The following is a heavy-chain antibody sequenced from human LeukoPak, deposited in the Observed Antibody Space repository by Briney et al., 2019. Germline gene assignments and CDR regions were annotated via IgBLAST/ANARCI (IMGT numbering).Heavy chain of an antibody. CDR2: ISYDGSNK. CDR3: ARDMHGWLRSKFDY. Sequence: GGSLRLSCAASGFAFSSYAMHWVRQAPGKGLEWVAIISYDGSNKYYADSVKGRFTISRDNSKNTLYLQMNSLRAEDTAMYYCARDMHGWLRSKFDYWGQGTLVTVSS. V-gene: IGHV3-30-3*01. J-gene: IGHJ4*02. CDR1: GFAFSSYA. D-gene: IGHD5-12*01.